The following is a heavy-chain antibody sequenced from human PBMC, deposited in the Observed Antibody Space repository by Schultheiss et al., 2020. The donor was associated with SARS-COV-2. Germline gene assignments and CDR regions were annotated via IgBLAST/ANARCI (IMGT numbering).Heavy chain of an antibody. D-gene: IGHD2-2*01. CDR3: ARGAVVVPAATYYYYMDV. J-gene: IGHJ6*03. Sequence: SETLSLTCAVYGGSFSGNYWSWIRQPPGKGLEWIGYIYYSGSTNYNPSLKSRVTISVDTSKNQFSLKLSSVTAADTAVYYCARGAVVVPAATYYYYMDVWGKGTTVTVSS. CDR2: IYYSGST. CDR1: GGSFSGNY. V-gene: IGHV4-59*01.